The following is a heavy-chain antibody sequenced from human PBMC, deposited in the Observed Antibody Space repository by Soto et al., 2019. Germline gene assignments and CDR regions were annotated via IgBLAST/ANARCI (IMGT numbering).Heavy chain of an antibody. Sequence: GGSLRLSCAASGFTFSSYSMNWVRQAPGKGLEWVSSISSSSSYIYYADSVKGRFTISRDNAKNSLYLQMNSLRAEDTAVYYCARGIHITIFGVDRYYFDYWGQGTLVTVSS. CDR3: ARGIHITIFGVDRYYFDY. CDR1: GFTFSSYS. J-gene: IGHJ4*02. V-gene: IGHV3-21*01. D-gene: IGHD3-3*01. CDR2: ISSSSSYI.